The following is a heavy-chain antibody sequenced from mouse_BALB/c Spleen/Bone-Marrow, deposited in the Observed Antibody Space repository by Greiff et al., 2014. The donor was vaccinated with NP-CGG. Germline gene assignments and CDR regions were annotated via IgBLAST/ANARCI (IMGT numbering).Heavy chain of an antibody. CDR2: ITSGGTT. J-gene: IGHJ4*01. CDR3: ARHYGYVDAMDY. Sequence: EVMLVESGGGLVKPGESLKFSCAASGITVSRYTMSWVRQTPEKRLEWVASITSGGTTYYPDSVKGRFTISRDNARNILYLQVSSLRSEDTAIYYCARHYGYVDAMDYWGQGTSVTVSS. D-gene: IGHD1-2*01. V-gene: IGHV5-6-5*01. CDR1: GITVSRYT.